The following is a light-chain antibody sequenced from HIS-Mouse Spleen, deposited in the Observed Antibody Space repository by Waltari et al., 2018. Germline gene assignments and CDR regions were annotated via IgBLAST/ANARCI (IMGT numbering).Light chain of an antibody. V-gene: IGLV2-8*01. CDR3: SSYAGSNNV. CDR1: SSAVGRYNY. Sequence: QSALTQPPSASGSPGQSVTISCTGTSSAVGRYNYVSWYQQHPGKAPKLMIYEVSKRPSGVPDRFSGSKSGNTASLTVSGLQAEDEADYYCSSYAGSNNVFGSGTKVTVL. J-gene: IGLJ6*01. CDR2: EVS.